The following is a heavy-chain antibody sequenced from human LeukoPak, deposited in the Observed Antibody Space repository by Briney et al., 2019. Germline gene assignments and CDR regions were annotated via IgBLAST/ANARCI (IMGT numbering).Heavy chain of an antibody. CDR3: ARGYGSGSYYRYYFDY. CDR1: GYTFTSYD. D-gene: IGHD3-10*01. Sequence: GASVKVSCKASGYTFTSYDINWVRQATGQGLEWMGWMNPNSGNTGYAQKFQGRVTMTRNTSISTAYMELSSLRSEDTAVYYCARGYGSGSYYRYYFDYWGQGTLVTVSS. V-gene: IGHV1-8*01. J-gene: IGHJ4*02. CDR2: MNPNSGNT.